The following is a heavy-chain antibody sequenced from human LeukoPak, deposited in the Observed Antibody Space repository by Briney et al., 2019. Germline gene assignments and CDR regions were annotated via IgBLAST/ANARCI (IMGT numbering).Heavy chain of an antibody. CDR1: GGSISSSSYY. D-gene: IGHD3-10*01. CDR2: IYYSGST. CDR3: ARERGSNWFDP. Sequence: PSETLSLTCTVSGGSISSSSYYWSWIRQPPGKGLEWIGYIYYSGSTNYNPSLKSRVTILVDTSKNQFSLKLSSVTAADTAVYYCARERGSNWFDPWGQGTLVTVSS. V-gene: IGHV4-61*01. J-gene: IGHJ5*02.